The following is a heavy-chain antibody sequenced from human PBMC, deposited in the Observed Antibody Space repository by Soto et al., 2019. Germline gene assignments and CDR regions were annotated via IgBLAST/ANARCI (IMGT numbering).Heavy chain of an antibody. D-gene: IGHD3-22*01. V-gene: IGHV1-8*01. CDR3: ARVGYYYDSSGYYLSFDY. CDR1: GYTFTSYD. CDR2: MNPNSGNT. J-gene: IGHJ4*02. Sequence: QVKLVQSGAEVKKPGASVKVSCKASGYTFTSYDINWVRQATGQGLEWMGWMNPNSGNTGYAQKFQGRVTMTRNTSISTAYMELSSLRSEETAVYYCARVGYYYDSSGYYLSFDYWGQGTLVTVSS.